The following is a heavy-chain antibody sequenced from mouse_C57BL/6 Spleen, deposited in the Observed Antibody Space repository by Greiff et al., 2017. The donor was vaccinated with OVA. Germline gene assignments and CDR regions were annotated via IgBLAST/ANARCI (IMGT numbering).Heavy chain of an antibody. CDR2: IRSKSNNYAT. V-gene: IGHV10-1*01. CDR1: GFSFNTYA. Sequence: EVQLQESGGGLVQPKGSLKLSCAASGFSFNTYAMNWVRQAPGKGLEWVARIRSKSNNYATYYADSVKDRFTISRDDSESMLYLQMNNLKTEDTAMYYCVRDHWYFDVWGTGTTVTVSS. CDR3: VRDHWYFDV. J-gene: IGHJ1*03.